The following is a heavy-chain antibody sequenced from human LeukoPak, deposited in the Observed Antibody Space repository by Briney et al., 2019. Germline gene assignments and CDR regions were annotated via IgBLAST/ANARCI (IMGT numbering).Heavy chain of an antibody. D-gene: IGHD2-2*01. Sequence: SVKVSCKASGGTFSSYTISWVRQAPGQGLEWMGRIIPILGIANYAQKFQGRVTITADKSTSTAYMELSSLRSEDTAVYYCAVGYCSSTSCYVPGDYWGQGTLVTVSS. CDR1: GGTFSSYT. J-gene: IGHJ4*02. CDR3: AVGYCSSTSCYVPGDY. CDR2: IIPILGIA. V-gene: IGHV1-69*02.